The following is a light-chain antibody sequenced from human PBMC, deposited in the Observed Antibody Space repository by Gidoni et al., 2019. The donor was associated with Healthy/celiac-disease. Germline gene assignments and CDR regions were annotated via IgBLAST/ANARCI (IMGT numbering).Light chain of an antibody. J-gene: IGKJ2*01. V-gene: IGKV1-39*01. CDR2: AAS. CDR3: QQSYSTPHT. Sequence: DIQMTQSPSSLSASVGDRVTITCRASQSISSYLNWYQQKPGKAPKLLIYAASSLQIGVPSRFSGSGSGTYFTLTIISLQPEDFATYYCQQSYSTPHTFAQXPKLEIK. CDR1: QSISSY.